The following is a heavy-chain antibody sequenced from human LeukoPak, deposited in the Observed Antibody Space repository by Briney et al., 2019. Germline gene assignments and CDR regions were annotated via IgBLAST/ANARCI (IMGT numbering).Heavy chain of an antibody. Sequence: KAGGSLRLSCTASGFTFSDCDMDWFRQAPGKGLQWVSSISYMGDHRYYADSAKGRFTISRDNAKNSLYLQMDNLRADDTAVYYCGKAFPHLRVAAAGDYWGQGTLVTVSS. J-gene: IGHJ4*02. CDR3: GKAFPHLRVAAAGDY. D-gene: IGHD6-25*01. CDR2: ISYMGDHR. V-gene: IGHV3-21*06. CDR1: GFTFSDCD.